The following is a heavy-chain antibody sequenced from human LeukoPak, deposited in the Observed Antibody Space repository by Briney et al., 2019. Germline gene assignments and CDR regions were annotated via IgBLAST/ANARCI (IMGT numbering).Heavy chain of an antibody. V-gene: IGHV4-61*08. CDR2: IYYSGST. CDR3: ARWGYGGNSASGAFDI. D-gene: IGHD4-23*01. Sequence: SETLSLTCTVSGGSINRGGSYWSWIRQPPGKGLEWIGYIYYSGSTNSDYNPSLKSRVTISLDTSKNQFSLKLSSVTAADTAVYYCARWGYGGNSASGAFDIWGQGTRVTVSS. CDR1: GGSINRGGSY. J-gene: IGHJ3*02.